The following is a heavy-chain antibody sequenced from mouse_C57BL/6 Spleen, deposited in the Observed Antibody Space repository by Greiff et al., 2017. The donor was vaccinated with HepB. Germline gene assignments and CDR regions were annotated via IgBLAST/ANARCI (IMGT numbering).Heavy chain of an antibody. V-gene: IGHV1-54*01. CDR3: ARSRYDYYAMDY. CDR1: GYAFTNYL. J-gene: IGHJ4*01. Sequence: VKLQESGAELVRPGTSVKVSCKASGYAFTNYLIEWVKQRPGQGLEWIGVINPGSGGTNYNEKFKGKATLTADKSSSTAYMQLSSLTSEDSAVYFCARSRYDYYAMDYWGQGTSVTVSS. CDR2: INPGSGGT.